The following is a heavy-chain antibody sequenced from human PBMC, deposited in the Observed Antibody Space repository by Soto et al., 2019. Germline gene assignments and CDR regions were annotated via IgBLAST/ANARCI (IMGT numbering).Heavy chain of an antibody. V-gene: IGHV3-33*01. Sequence: GGSLRLSCAASGFTFSSYGMHWVRQAPGKGLEWVAVIWYDGSNKYYADSVKGRFTISRDNSKNTLYLQMNSLRAEDTAVYYCARDLSLTIFGVVIRNWFDPWGQGTLVTVSS. D-gene: IGHD3-3*01. CDR2: IWYDGSNK. CDR1: GFTFSSYG. J-gene: IGHJ5*02. CDR3: ARDLSLTIFGVVIRNWFDP.